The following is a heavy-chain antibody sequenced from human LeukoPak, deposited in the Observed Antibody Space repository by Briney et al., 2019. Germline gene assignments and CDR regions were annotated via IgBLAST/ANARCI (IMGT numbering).Heavy chain of an antibody. D-gene: IGHD6-13*01. V-gene: IGHV4-39*07. CDR2: IYYSGST. J-gene: IGHJ5*02. CDR3: ARDPPAPGEYSSSWPPYNWFDP. CDR1: GGSISSSSYY. Sequence: PSETLSLTCTVSGGSISSSSYYWGWIRQPPGKGLEWIGSIYYSGSTYYNPSLKSRVTISVDTSKNQFSLKLSSVTAADTAVYYCARDPPAPGEYSSSWPPYNWFDPWGQGTLVTVSS.